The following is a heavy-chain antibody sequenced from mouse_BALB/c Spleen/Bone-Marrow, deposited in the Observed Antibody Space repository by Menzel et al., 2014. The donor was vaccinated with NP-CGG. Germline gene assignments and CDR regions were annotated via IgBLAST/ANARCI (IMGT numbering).Heavy chain of an antibody. CDR3: ARGPFITTVHYYAMDY. V-gene: IGHV2-9*02. CDR1: GFSLTSYG. Sequence: VHLVESGPGLVAPSQSLSITCTVSGFSLTSYGVHWVRQPPGKGLEWLGVIWAGGSTNYNSALMSRLSISKDNSKSQVFLKMNSLQTDDTAMYYCARGPFITTVHYYAMDYWGQGTSVTVSS. D-gene: IGHD1-2*01. J-gene: IGHJ4*01. CDR2: IWAGGST.